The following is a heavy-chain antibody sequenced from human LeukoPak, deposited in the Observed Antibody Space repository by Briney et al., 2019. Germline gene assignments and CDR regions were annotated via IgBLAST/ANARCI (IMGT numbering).Heavy chain of an antibody. CDR2: IKQDGGEK. J-gene: IGHJ5*02. Sequence: GGSLRLSCAASGFNFSSYWMNWVRQAPGKGLEWVANIKQDGGEKYYVDSVKDRFTISRDNAKKSLILQMNSLRVEDTALYYCARGWIQVWSNWFDPWGQGTLVTVSS. V-gene: IGHV3-7*03. D-gene: IGHD5-18*01. CDR3: ARGWIQVWSNWFDP. CDR1: GFNFSSYW.